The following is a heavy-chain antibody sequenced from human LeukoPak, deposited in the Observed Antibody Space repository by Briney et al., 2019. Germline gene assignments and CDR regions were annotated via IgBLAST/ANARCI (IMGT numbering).Heavy chain of an antibody. CDR1: GFTFRNHG. J-gene: IGHJ4*02. Sequence: GRSLSLSCAASGFTFRNHGLHWIRPAPRKGPEGVGIIWYDGSNKYYAASVNGRFTISRDNSKNTLYLQMNSLRDDDTAVYYCVRDRGALQYFDYWGQGTLVTVSS. CDR2: IWYDGSNK. CDR3: VRDRGALQYFDY. D-gene: IGHD2/OR15-2a*01. V-gene: IGHV3-33*01.